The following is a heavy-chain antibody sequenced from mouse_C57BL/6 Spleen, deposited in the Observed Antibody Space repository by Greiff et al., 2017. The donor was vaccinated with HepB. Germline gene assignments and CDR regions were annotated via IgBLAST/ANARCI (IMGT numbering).Heavy chain of an antibody. V-gene: IGHV1-82*01. CDR1: GYAFSSSW. CDR2: IYPGDGDT. J-gene: IGHJ2*01. Sequence: QVQLQQSGPELVKPGASVKISCKASGYAFSSSWMNWVKQRPGKGLEWIGRIYPGDGDTNYNGKVKGKAKLTADKSSSTAYMQLSSLTSEDSAVYFCASYYYGSGGYWRQGTTLTVSS. D-gene: IGHD1-1*01. CDR3: ASYYYGSGGY.